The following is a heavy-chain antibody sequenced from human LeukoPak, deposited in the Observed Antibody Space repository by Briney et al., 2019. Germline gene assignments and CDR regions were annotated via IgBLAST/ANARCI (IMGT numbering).Heavy chain of an antibody. Sequence: ASVKVSCKASGYTFTGYYMHWVRQAPGQGLEWMGRISVYNGKTNYAQKFQGRVTMTTDTSTSTAYMELRSLRSDDTAVYYCARDGGIRYCSTISCYKGGWFDPWGQGTLVTVSS. J-gene: IGHJ5*02. CDR3: ARDGGIRYCSTISCYKGGWFDP. V-gene: IGHV1-18*04. CDR2: ISVYNGKT. CDR1: GYTFTGYY. D-gene: IGHD2-2*02.